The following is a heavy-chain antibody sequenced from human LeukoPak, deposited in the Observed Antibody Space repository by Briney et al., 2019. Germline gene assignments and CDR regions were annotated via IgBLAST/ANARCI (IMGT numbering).Heavy chain of an antibody. CDR3: ARDSPVTTAQFDF. CDR2: IYFSGTA. CDR1: GDSISSSSYY. Sequence: SETLSLTCNVSGDSISSSSYYWGWIRQPPGKGLEWIVSIYFSGTANYNPSLKSRVSMSIDTSENRFSLKLRSVTAADTALYYCARDSPVTTAQFDFWGQGILVSVSS. V-gene: IGHV4-39*07. D-gene: IGHD4-17*01. J-gene: IGHJ4*02.